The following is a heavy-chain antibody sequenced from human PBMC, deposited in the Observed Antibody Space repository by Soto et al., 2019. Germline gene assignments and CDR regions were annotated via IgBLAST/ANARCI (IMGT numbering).Heavy chain of an antibody. CDR1: GFTFSSYA. Sequence: QVQLVESGGGVVQPGRSLRLSCAASGFTFSSYAMHWVRQAPGKGLEWVAVISYDGSNKYYADSVKGRFTISRDNSKNTLYLQMNSLRAEDTAVYYCVREYGSVPYWGQGTLVTVSS. J-gene: IGHJ4*02. CDR2: ISYDGSNK. CDR3: VREYGSVPY. D-gene: IGHD3-10*01. V-gene: IGHV3-30-3*01.